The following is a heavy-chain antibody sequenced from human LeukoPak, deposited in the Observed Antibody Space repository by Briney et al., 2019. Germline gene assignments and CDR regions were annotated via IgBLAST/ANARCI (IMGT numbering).Heavy chain of an antibody. Sequence: GGSLRLSCAASGFTFSSYGMHWVRQAPGKGLEWVAVISYDGSNKYYADSVKGRFTISRDNSKNTLYLQMNSLRAEDTAVYYCAKGGYSYGIVVNWGQGTLVTVSS. D-gene: IGHD5-18*01. CDR2: ISYDGSNK. CDR1: GFTFSSYG. V-gene: IGHV3-30*18. CDR3: AKGGYSYGIVVN. J-gene: IGHJ4*02.